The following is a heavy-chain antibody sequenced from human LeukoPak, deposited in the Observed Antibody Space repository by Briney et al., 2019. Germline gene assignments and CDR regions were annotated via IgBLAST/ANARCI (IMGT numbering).Heavy chain of an antibody. V-gene: IGHV1-69*05. D-gene: IGHD3-22*01. J-gene: IGHJ5*02. CDR2: IIPIFCTA. CDR1: GGTFSSYA. Sequence: SVKVSCKASGGTFSSYAISCVRQAPGQGLEWMGGIIPIFCTANYAQKFQGRVTITTDESTSTAYMELSSLRSEDTAVYYCARAAGNYYDSSGYYLASWFDPWGQGTLVTVSS. CDR3: ARAAGNYYDSSGYYLASWFDP.